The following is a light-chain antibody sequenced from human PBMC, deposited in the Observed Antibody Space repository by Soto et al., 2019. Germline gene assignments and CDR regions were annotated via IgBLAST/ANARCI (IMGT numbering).Light chain of an antibody. CDR3: QQRSNSPT. J-gene: IGKJ1*01. CDR2: DAS. Sequence: IVLTHAPSHLALSPGERATLSCRASQSVSSYLAWYQQKPGQAPRLLIYDASNRATGIPARFSGSGSGADFTLTISSLVPEDFAVYYCQQRSNSPTFGQGTKWIS. CDR1: QSVSSY. V-gene: IGKV3-11*01.